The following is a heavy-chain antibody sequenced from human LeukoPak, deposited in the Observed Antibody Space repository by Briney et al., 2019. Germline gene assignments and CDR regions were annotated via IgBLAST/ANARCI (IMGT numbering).Heavy chain of an antibody. Sequence: GGSLRLSCAASGFTFSSYAMSWVRQAPGKGLEWVSAISGSGGSTYYADSVKCRFTVSRDNSKNTPYLQMHSLRAEDTAVYYCANLPAPNYYDSSPDAFDIWGQGTMVTVSS. CDR3: ANLPAPNYYDSSPDAFDI. D-gene: IGHD3-22*01. CDR2: ISGSGGST. CDR1: GFTFSSYA. J-gene: IGHJ3*02. V-gene: IGHV3-23*01.